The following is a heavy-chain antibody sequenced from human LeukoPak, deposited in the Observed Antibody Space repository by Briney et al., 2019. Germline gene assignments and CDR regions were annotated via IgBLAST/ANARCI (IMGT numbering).Heavy chain of an antibody. V-gene: IGHV3-48*01. CDR1: GFSFSTYS. CDR3: ARGEQEMATMSIDY. Sequence: PGGSLRLSCAASGFSFSTYSMNWVRQAPGKGLEWVSYISSLGSTIYYADSVKGRFTISRVNAKNSLYLQMNSLRAEDTAVYYCARGEQEMATMSIDYWGQGTLVTVSS. D-gene: IGHD5-24*01. CDR2: ISSLGSTI. J-gene: IGHJ4*02.